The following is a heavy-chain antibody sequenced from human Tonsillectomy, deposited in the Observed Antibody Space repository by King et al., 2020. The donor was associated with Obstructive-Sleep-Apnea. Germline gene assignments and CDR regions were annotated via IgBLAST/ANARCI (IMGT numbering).Heavy chain of an antibody. Sequence: VQLQQWGAGLLKPSETLSLTCGVYGGPFSGYFWTWIRQPPGKGLEWVGEVNNRGSTKYNPSLEGRLTISVDASKNQFSLELTSVTAADTAVYYCARALPYRPGQSDYWGQGIQVTVST. CDR1: GGPFSGYF. V-gene: IGHV4-34*01. CDR3: ARALPYRPGQSDY. CDR2: VNNRGST. D-gene: IGHD2-8*02. J-gene: IGHJ4*02.